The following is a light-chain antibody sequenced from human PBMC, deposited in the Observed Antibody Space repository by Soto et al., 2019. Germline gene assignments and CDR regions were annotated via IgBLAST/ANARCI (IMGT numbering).Light chain of an antibody. V-gene: IGKV1-39*01. J-gene: IGKJ5*01. Sequence: DIQMTQSPSSLSASVGDRVNITCRASQSIDTYLNWYQQRPGQAPSLLIYSTSTLQSGVPSRFRGSGSGTDFTLTISSLQPEDFATYFCQHVYSMPITFGPGTRLEIK. CDR1: QSIDTY. CDR3: QHVYSMPIT. CDR2: STS.